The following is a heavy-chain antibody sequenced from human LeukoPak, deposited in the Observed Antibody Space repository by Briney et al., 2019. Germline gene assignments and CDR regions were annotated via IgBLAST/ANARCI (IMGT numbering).Heavy chain of an antibody. D-gene: IGHD5-18*01. Sequence: GGSLRLSCAASGFTFSSYAMNWVRQAPGKGLECVSIITGSGSSAYYADSVRGRFTISRDNSKNTLYLQMNSLRAEDTAVYYCAKDLHTAMVGWGQGTLVTVSS. CDR2: ITGSGSSA. V-gene: IGHV3-23*01. CDR1: GFTFSSYA. CDR3: AKDLHTAMVG. J-gene: IGHJ4*02.